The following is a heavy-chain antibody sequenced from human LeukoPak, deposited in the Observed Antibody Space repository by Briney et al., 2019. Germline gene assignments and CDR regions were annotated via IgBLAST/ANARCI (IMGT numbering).Heavy chain of an antibody. CDR3: SEGFARSGDFLLRDYYYFMDV. Sequence: GGSLRLSCEASGFIFNNYAMSWVRQAPGKGLEWVSSISGSGASTYYADSLRGRFTIMRDNSQNTLYLHINNLRAEDSALYYCSEGFARSGDFLLRDYYYFMDVWGKGTTVAVSS. CDR2: ISGSGAST. D-gene: IGHD3-10*01. V-gene: IGHV3-23*01. CDR1: GFIFNNYA. J-gene: IGHJ6*03.